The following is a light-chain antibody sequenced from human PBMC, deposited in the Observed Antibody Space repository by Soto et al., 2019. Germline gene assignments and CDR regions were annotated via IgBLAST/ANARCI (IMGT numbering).Light chain of an antibody. J-gene: IGLJ2*01. CDR1: SSDVGGYYY. Sequence: QSALTQPRSVSGSPGQSVTISCTGISSDVGGYYYVSWYQQHPGKAPKLMIYDVTIRPSGVPDRFSGSKSGNTASLTISGLQSEDEADYYCCSYAGSDTCIFGGGTKLTVL. CDR2: DVT. CDR3: CSYAGSDTCI. V-gene: IGLV2-11*01.